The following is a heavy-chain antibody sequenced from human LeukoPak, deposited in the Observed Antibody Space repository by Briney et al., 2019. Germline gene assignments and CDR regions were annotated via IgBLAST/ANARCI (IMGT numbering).Heavy chain of an antibody. CDR1: GYTFTGYY. J-gene: IGHJ4*02. Sequence: ASVKVSCKASGYTFTGYYMHWVRQAPGQGLEWMGWINPNSGGTNYAQKFQGRVTMTRDTSISTAYMELSRLRSDDTAVYYCARAQTRRDGYNPANYWSQGTLVTVSS. D-gene: IGHD5-24*01. CDR3: ARAQTRRDGYNPANY. CDR2: INPNSGGT. V-gene: IGHV1-2*02.